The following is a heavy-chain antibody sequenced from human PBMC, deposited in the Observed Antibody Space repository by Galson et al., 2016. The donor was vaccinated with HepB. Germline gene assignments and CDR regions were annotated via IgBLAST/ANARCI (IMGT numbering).Heavy chain of an antibody. CDR3: ARVRVQYYFDY. Sequence: TLSLTCTVSGGSISSGGYYWSWIRQHPGKGLEWIGYVYYNGITYYNSSLKSRVTISVDTSKNQFSLKLNSVTAADTAVYYCARVRVQYYFDYWGQGALVTVSS. V-gene: IGHV4-31*03. CDR2: VYYNGIT. J-gene: IGHJ4*01. CDR1: GGSISSGGYY. D-gene: IGHD3-10*01.